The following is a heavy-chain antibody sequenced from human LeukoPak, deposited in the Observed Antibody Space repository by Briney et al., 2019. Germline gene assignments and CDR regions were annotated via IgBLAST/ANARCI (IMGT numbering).Heavy chain of an antibody. CDR3: ARDPYQSRTNNWFDP. J-gene: IGHJ5*02. CDR1: GGTFSSYA. Sequence: ASVKVSCKASGGTFSSYAISWVRQAPGQGFEWMGGIIPIFGTANYAQKFQGRVTITADESTSTAYMELSSLRSENTAVYYCARDPYQSRTNNWFDPWGQGTLVTVSS. V-gene: IGHV1-69*13. CDR2: IIPIFGTA.